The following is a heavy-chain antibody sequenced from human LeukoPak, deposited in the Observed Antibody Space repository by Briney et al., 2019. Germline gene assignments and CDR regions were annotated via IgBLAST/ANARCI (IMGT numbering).Heavy chain of an antibody. CDR3: ARMTTVSYFDY. CDR2: IYYSGST. CDR1: GGSISSGDYY. D-gene: IGHD4-11*01. J-gene: IGHJ4*02. Sequence: SETLSLTCTVSGGSISSGDYYWSWIRQPPGKGLEWIGYIYYSGSTNYNPSLKSRVTISVDTSKNQFSLKLSSVTAADTAVYYCARMTTVSYFDYWGQGTLVTVSS. V-gene: IGHV4-30-4*01.